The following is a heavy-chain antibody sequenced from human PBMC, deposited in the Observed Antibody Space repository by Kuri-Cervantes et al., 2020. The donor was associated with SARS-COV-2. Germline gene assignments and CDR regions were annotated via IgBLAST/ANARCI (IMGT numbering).Heavy chain of an antibody. CDR1: GGSISSYY. V-gene: IGHV4-4*07. D-gene: IGHD1-7*01. Sequence: GSLRLSCTVSGGSISSYYWSWIRQPAGKGLEWIGRIYTSGSTNYNPSLKSRVTMSVDTSKNQFSLKLSSVTAADTAVYYCAREGDTNWNYNWFDPWGQGTLVTVSS. CDR3: AREGDTNWNYNWFDP. J-gene: IGHJ5*02. CDR2: IYTSGST.